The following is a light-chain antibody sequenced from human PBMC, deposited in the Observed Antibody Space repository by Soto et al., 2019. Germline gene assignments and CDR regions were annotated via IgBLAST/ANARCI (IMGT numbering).Light chain of an antibody. V-gene: IGKV3-11*01. CDR1: PSVSST. CDR3: QQRSNWPPWT. J-gene: IGKJ1*01. CDR2: DAS. Sequence: EIVLTQSPAPPSLSPGERATLSCRASPSVSSTLAWYQQKPGQAPRLLLYDASNTATGIPARFSGSGSGTDFTLTISSLEPEDFAVYYCQQRSNWPPWTFGQGTKVEIK.